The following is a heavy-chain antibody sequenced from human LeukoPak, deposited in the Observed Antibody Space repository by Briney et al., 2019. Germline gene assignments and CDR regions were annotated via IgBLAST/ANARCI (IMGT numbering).Heavy chain of an antibody. Sequence: SQTLSLTCTVSGGSISSYYWSWIRQPPGKGLEWIGYISYSGSTNYNPSLKSRVTISIDTSKNQFSLKLRSVTAADTAIYYCARRSHDFWSGYYLDYWGQGTLVTVSS. V-gene: IGHV4-59*08. CDR1: GGSISSYY. J-gene: IGHJ4*02. D-gene: IGHD3-3*01. CDR2: ISYSGST. CDR3: ARRSHDFWSGYYLDY.